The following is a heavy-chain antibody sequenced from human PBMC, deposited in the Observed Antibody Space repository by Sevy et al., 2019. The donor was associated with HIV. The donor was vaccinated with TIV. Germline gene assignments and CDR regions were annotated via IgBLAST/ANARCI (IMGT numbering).Heavy chain of an antibody. D-gene: IGHD3-10*01. J-gene: IGHJ4*02. CDR2: INHSGST. Sequence: SETLSLTCAVHDGSFSGYYWNWIRQLPGKGLQWIGEINHSGSTNYNSSLESRVTISVDTSKNQFSLKLTSVTAADTAVYYCARGGDYLLVDYWGQGTLVTVSS. CDR3: ARGGDYLLVDY. CDR1: DGSFSGYY. V-gene: IGHV4-34*01.